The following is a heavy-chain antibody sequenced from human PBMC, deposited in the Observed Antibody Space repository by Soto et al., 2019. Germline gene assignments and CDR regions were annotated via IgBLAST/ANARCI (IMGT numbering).Heavy chain of an antibody. Sequence: QVQLVQSGAEVKKPGASVKVSCKGSGYTFTSYHINWVRQATGQGLEWMGWMNPNSGNTGYAQTLQGRGTRTWDTTMSTAYMELSSLRFEDTAMYYCARGHMCATKHWLEPWGQGSQVTVAS. V-gene: IGHV1-8*01. J-gene: IGHJ5*02. CDR3: ARGHMCATKHWLEP. CDR2: MNPNSGNT. CDR1: GYTFTSYH. D-gene: IGHD2-21*01.